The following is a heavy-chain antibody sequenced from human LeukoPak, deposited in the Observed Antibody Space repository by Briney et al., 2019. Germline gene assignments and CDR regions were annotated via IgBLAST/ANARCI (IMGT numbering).Heavy chain of an antibody. J-gene: IGHJ4*02. CDR1: GFIVNSKY. V-gene: IGHV3-66*03. CDR2: IYSIDTT. Sequence: GSLRLSCAASGFIVNSKYMSWVRQAPGKGLEWVSSIYSIDTTYYADPVKGRFTISRDNSKNTLYLQMNSLRPEDTALYYCAGGLVGCSGGSCYPTDYWGQGTLVTVSS. CDR3: AGGLVGCSGGSCYPTDY. D-gene: IGHD2-15*01.